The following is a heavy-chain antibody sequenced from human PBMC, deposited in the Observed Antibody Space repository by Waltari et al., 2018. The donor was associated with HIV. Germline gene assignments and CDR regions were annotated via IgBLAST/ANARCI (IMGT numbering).Heavy chain of an antibody. V-gene: IGHV3-33*01. CDR3: ARGGYYYDISGYYHY. CDR2: RWYDGEKK. J-gene: IGHJ4*02. CDR1: GFTFSNFA. Sequence: QVQLVESGGGVVQPGRSLRLSCAASGFTFSNFAMHWVHQAPGKGVEWVGVRWYDGEKKYYGDSVKGRFTISRDNSKNTLYLQMNSLRVEDTAVYYCARGGYYYDISGYYHYWGQGTLVTVSS. D-gene: IGHD3-22*01.